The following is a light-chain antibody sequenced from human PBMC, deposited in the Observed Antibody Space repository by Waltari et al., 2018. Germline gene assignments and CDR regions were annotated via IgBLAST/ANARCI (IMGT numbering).Light chain of an antibody. CDR3: QTCDTSNEAI. CDR2: QDT. Sequence: SYELTQPPSVSVSHGQTASISCSGDRLGEKFPTWYLQRPGPSPVLVIYQDTKRPSGIPERSSGSNSGNTGTLTISGTQALDEADYYCQTCDTSNEAIFGPGTKVTVL. J-gene: IGLJ1*01. CDR1: RLGEKF. V-gene: IGLV3-1*01.